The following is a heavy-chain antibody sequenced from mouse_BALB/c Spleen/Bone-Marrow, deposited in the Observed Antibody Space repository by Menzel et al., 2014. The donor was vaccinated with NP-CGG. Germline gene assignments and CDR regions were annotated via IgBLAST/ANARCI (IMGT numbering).Heavy chain of an antibody. CDR3: ARSGKVRNAMDY. V-gene: IGHV1S137*01. Sequence: QVQLQQSGAKLVRPGVSVKIFCKGSGYTFTDHAIHWVKRSHAKSLEWIGVISGYYGDAIYNQKFKGKATMTVDKSSSTAYTELARLTSEDSAIYYCARSGKVRNAMDYWGQGTSVTVSS. D-gene: IGHD2-14*01. CDR2: ISGYYGDA. CDR1: GYTFTDHA. J-gene: IGHJ4*01.